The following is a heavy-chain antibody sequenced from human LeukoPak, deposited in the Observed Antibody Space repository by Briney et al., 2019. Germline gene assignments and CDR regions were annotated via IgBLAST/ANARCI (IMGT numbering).Heavy chain of an antibody. CDR1: GFTFSNAW. V-gene: IGHV3-15*01. CDR3: TTDSLYYYDSSGGGY. D-gene: IGHD3-22*01. Sequence: GGSLRLSCAASGFTFSNAWMSWVRQAPGKGLEWVGRIKSKTDGGTTDYAAPVKGRFTISRDDSKNTLYLQMNSLKTEDTAVYYCTTDSLYYYDSSGGGYWGQGTLVTVSS. CDR2: IKSKTDGGTT. J-gene: IGHJ4*02.